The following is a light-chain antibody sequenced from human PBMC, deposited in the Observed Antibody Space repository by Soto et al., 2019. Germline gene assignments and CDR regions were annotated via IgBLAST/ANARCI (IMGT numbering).Light chain of an antibody. V-gene: IGLV1-44*01. CDR1: SSNIGSNH. Sequence: QSVLTQSPSASGTPGQRVIIACSGSSSNIGSNHVNWYRHLPGAAPKLLIFRIDQRPSGVPDRFSGSKSGTTASLAISGLQSGDEADYYCAAWDDSRYGVVFGGGTKLTVL. J-gene: IGLJ2*01. CDR2: RID. CDR3: AAWDDSRYGVV.